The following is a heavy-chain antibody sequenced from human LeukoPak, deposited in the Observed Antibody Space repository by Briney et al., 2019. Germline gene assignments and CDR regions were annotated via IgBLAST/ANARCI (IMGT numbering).Heavy chain of an antibody. J-gene: IGHJ3*02. CDR3: AKRFSYSDFWSGSNGDAFDI. V-gene: IGHV3-30*02. D-gene: IGHD3-3*01. CDR2: IRYDGSNK. Sequence: GGSLRLSCAASGFTFSSYGMHWVRQAPGKGLEWVAFIRYDGSNKYYADSVKGRFTISRDNSKNTLYLQMNSLRAEDTAVYYCAKRFSYSDFWSGSNGDAFDIWRQGTMVTVSS. CDR1: GFTFSSYG.